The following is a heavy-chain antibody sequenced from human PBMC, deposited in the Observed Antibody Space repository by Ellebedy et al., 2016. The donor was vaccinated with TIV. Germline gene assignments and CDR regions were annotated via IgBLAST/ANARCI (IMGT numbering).Heavy chain of an antibody. Sequence: MPSETLSLTCTVSGGSISSYSWSWIRQPPGRGLEWIGYISYTGNTNYNPSLKSRVTISVDTSKNQFSLKLSSATAADTAVYYCARGLLFYDFWSGYYKGAGDYYYGMDVWGQGTTVTVSS. J-gene: IGHJ6*02. CDR3: ARGLLFYDFWSGYYKGAGDYYYGMDV. V-gene: IGHV4-59*01. CDR1: GGSISSYS. CDR2: ISYTGNT. D-gene: IGHD3-3*01.